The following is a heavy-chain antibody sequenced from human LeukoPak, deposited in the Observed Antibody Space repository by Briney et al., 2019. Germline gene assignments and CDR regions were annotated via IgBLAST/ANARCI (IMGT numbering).Heavy chain of an antibody. D-gene: IGHD3-10*02. CDR2: INDSGST. CDR3: ARVVRGVINAFDI. Sequence: KLSETLSLTCAVYGGSFSGYYWSWIRQPPGKGLGWIGEINDSGSTNYNPSRKSRVTISVDPSKTQFSLKLSSVTAADTAVYYCARVVRGVINAFDIWGQGTMVTVSS. J-gene: IGHJ3*02. V-gene: IGHV4-34*01. CDR1: GGSFSGYY.